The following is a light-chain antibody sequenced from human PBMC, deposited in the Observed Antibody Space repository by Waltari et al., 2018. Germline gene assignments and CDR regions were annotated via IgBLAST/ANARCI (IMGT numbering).Light chain of an antibody. V-gene: IGLV2-8*01. CDR3: GSYADSSTFL. Sequence: QSALTQPPSASGSPGQSVTISCTGTRGYGGTYHYVSWYQQYPVKPPRVLIYEVTKRPSGVPGRFSGSKSGNTASLTVSGLQAEDEASYYCGSYADSSTFLFGGGTKLTVL. CDR2: EVT. CDR1: RGYGGTYHY. J-gene: IGLJ2*01.